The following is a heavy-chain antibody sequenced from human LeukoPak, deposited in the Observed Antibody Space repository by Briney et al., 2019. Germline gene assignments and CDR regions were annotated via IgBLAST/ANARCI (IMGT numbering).Heavy chain of an antibody. Sequence: GGSLRLSCAASGFTFSNYAMSWVRQAPGRGLEWVSAIDGSNTNTYYADSVKGRFTISRDNSKNTVYLQINSLRAEDTALYFCAKDGFRRDCNVGSCPPSDPWGQGTLVTVSS. D-gene: IGHD2-15*01. CDR3: AKDGFRRDCNVGSCPPSDP. J-gene: IGHJ5*02. CDR1: GFTFSNYA. V-gene: IGHV3-23*01. CDR2: IDGSNTNT.